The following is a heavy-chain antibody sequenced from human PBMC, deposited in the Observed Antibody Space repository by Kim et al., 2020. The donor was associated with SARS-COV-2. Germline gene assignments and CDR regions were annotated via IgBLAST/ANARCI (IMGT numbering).Heavy chain of an antibody. CDR1: GGSISSSSYY. CDR3: AREGVDSGYDYPFDY. D-gene: IGHD5-12*01. J-gene: IGHJ4*02. Sequence: SETLSLTCTVSGGSISSSSYYWGWIRQPPGKGLEWIGSIYYSGSTYYNPSLKSRVTISVDTSKNQFSLKLSSVTAADTAVYYCAREGVDSGYDYPFDYWGQGTLVTVSS. V-gene: IGHV4-39*07. CDR2: IYYSGST.